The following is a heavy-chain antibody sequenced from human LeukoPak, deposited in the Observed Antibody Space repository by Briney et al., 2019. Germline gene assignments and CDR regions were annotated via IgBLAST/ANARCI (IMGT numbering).Heavy chain of an antibody. D-gene: IGHD2-15*01. Sequence: GGFLRLSCAASGFTFSSYAMSWVRQAPGKGLEWVSAISGSGAGTYYADSVKGRFTISRDNSKNTLYLQMNSLRAEDTAVYYCAQSRYCSGGNCYSFDYWGQGTLVTVSS. CDR2: ISGSGAGT. J-gene: IGHJ4*02. CDR1: GFTFSSYA. V-gene: IGHV3-23*01. CDR3: AQSRYCSGGNCYSFDY.